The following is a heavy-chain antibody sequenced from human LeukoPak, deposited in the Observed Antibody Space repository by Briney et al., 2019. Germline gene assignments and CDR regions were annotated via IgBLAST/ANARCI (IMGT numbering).Heavy chain of an antibody. CDR2: IYYSGST. CDR1: GGSISSYY. D-gene: IGHD6-13*01. J-gene: IGHJ6*03. CDR3: ARLQLVPYYYYYYYMDV. Sequence: SETLSLTGTVSGGSISSYYWSWIRQPPGKGLEWIGYIYYSGSTNYNPSLKSRVTISVDTSKNQFSLKLSSVTAADTAVYYCARLQLVPYYYYYYYMDVWGKGTTVTVSS. V-gene: IGHV4-59*01.